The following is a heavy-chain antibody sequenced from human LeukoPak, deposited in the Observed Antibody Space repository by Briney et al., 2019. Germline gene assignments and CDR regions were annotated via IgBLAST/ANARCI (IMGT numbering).Heavy chain of an antibody. CDR1: GYTFTSYD. CDR3: ARGESIAAAGGYFDY. Sequence: ASVTVSCTASGYTFTSYDINWVRQATGQGLEWMGWMNPNSGNTGYAQKFQGRVTMTRNTSISTAYMELSSLRSEDMVVYYCARGESIAAAGGYFDYWGQGTLVTVSS. J-gene: IGHJ4*02. CDR2: MNPNSGNT. V-gene: IGHV1-8*01. D-gene: IGHD6-13*01.